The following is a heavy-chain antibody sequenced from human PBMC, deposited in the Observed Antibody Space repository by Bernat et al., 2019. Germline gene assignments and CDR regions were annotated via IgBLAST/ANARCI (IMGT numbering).Heavy chain of an antibody. J-gene: IGHJ4*02. V-gene: IGHV3-43*01. CDR3: AKDSTKGYFDY. Sequence: EVQLVESGGVVVQPGGSLRLSCAASGFTFDDYTMHWVRQAPGKGLEWVSLISWDGGSTYYADSVKGRFTISRDNSKNSLYLQMNSLRTEDTALHYCAKDSTKGYFDYWGQGTLVTVSS. D-gene: IGHD3-3*01. CDR1: GFTFDDYT. CDR2: ISWDGGST.